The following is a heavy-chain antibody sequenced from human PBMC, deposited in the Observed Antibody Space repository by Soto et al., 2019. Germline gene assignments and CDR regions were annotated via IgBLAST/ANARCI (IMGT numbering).Heavy chain of an antibody. Sequence: SETLSLTCTVSDDSSSNYKWSWIRQPPGRRLEWIGYIDSNGGTSYNPSLQSRVTISIDTSTKQFFLKLSSVTAADTAVYYCVRQGFGRLNGIVDVWGQGTTVTVYS. V-gene: IGHV4-59*08. J-gene: IGHJ6*02. CDR2: IDSNGGT. CDR1: DDSSSNYK. CDR3: VRQGFGRLNGIVDV. D-gene: IGHD3-10*01.